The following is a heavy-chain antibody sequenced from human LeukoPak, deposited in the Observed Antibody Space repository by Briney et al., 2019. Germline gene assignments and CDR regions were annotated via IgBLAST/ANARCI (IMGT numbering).Heavy chain of an antibody. CDR1: GFTFSSYG. CDR2: IWYDGSNK. CDR3: ASEMGYTSYGMDV. J-gene: IGHJ6*02. Sequence: GGSLRLSCAASGFTFSSYGMHWVRQAPGKGLEWVAVIWYDGSNKYYADSVKGRFTISRDNSKNTLYLQMNSLRAEDTAVYYCASEMGYTSYGMDVWGQGTTVTVSS. D-gene: IGHD5-18*01. V-gene: IGHV3-33*01.